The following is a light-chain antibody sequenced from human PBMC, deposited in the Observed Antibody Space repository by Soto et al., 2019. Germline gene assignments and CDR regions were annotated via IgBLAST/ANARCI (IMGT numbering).Light chain of an antibody. CDR3: CSYAGSSTPV. CDR2: KGS. V-gene: IGLV2-23*01. CDR1: SSDVGSYNL. J-gene: IGLJ2*01. Sequence: QSALTQPASVSGSPGQSITISCTGTSSDVGSYNLVSWYQQHPGKAPKLMIYKGSKRPSGVSNRFSGSKSGNTASLTISGLQAEDEADYYCCSYAGSSTPVFGGGTQLTVL.